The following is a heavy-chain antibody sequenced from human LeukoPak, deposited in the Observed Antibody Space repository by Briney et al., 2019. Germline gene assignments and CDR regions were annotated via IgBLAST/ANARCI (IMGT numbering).Heavy chain of an antibody. Sequence: SETLSLTCAVSGGSISNHYWSWIRQPPGKGLEWVGYIYYTGNTNNNPSLKSRVTISMDTSKNQFSLKLSSVTAADTAVYYCARSGSGWNFDSWGQGTLVTVSS. CDR1: GGSISNHY. CDR3: ARSGSGWNFDS. J-gene: IGHJ4*02. V-gene: IGHV4-59*08. CDR2: IYYTGNT. D-gene: IGHD6-19*01.